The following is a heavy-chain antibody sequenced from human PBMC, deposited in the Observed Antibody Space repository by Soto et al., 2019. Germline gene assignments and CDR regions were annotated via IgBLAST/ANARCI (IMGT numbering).Heavy chain of an antibody. Sequence: TGGSLRLSCTASGFTFGYYAMSWVRQAPGKGLEWVGFIRSKAYGGTTEYAASVKGRFTISRDDSKSIAYLQMNSLKTEDTAVYYCGVVPAAIPNYYYYYGMDVWGQGTTVTVSS. V-gene: IGHV3-49*04. D-gene: IGHD2-2*01. CDR1: GFTFGYYA. CDR3: GVVPAAIPNYYYYYGMDV. CDR2: IRSKAYGGTT. J-gene: IGHJ6*02.